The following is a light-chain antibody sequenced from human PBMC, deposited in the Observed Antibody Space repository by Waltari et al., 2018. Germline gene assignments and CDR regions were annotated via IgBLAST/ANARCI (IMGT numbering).Light chain of an antibody. J-gene: IGLJ1*01. V-gene: IGLV2-11*01. Sequence: QSALTQPRSVSGSPGQSVTISCTGTSSYVGGYNYVSWYQQHPGKAPKLMIYDVSKRPSGVPDRFSGSKSGNTASLTISGLQAEDEADYYCCSYAGSYTPLYVFGTGTKVTVL. CDR3: CSYAGSYTPLYV. CDR1: SSYVGGYNY. CDR2: DVS.